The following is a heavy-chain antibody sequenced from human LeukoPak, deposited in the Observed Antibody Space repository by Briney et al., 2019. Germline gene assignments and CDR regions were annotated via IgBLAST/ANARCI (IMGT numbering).Heavy chain of an antibody. CDR1: GFTFSSYS. D-gene: IGHD6-19*01. CDR2: ISSSSSTI. J-gene: IGHJ4*02. V-gene: IGHV3-48*04. Sequence: GGSLRLSCAASGFTFSSYSMNWVRQAPGKGLEWVSYISSSSSTIYYADSMKGRFTISRDNAKNSLYLQMNSLRAEDTAVYYCARETPDSSGWDWGQGTLVTVSS. CDR3: ARETPDSSGWD.